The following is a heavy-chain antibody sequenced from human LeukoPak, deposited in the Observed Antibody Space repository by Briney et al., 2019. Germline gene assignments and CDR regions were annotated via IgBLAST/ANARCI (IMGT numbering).Heavy chain of an antibody. D-gene: IGHD5-24*01. J-gene: IGHJ4*02. CDR1: GYTFTGYY. V-gene: IGHV1-2*02. CDR3: VIATIKHPGGHFDY. CDR2: INPISGGT. Sequence: ASVKVSCKASGYTFTGYYMHWVRQAPGQGLEWMGWINPISGGTNYAQKCHGRVTMTRDTSIDTAYMELSRLTSDDTAGYYCVIATIKHPGGHFDYWGQGTLVTVSS.